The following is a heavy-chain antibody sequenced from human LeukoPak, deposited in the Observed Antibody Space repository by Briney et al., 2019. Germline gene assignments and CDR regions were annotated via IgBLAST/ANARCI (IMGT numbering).Heavy chain of an antibody. J-gene: IGHJ3*02. CDR2: ISYDGYDK. V-gene: IGHV3-30-3*01. CDR1: GFTFNDYA. CDR3: ARDSAPTVRFAFDI. Sequence: GRSLRLSCAASGFTFNDYAMYWVRQARGKGLEWVTLISYDGYDKSYADSVRGRFTISRDNSRNTLYLQMDSLRSEDTAVYYCARDSAPTVRFAFDIWGQGTMVTVSS. D-gene: IGHD4-11*01.